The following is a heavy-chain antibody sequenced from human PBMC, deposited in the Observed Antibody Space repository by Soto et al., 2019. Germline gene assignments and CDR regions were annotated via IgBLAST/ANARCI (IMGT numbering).Heavy chain of an antibody. J-gene: IGHJ4*03. CDR3: AKDDCSANCCIDY. CDR1: GFTFDDYA. D-gene: IGHD2-21*01. CDR2: ISWSNGNT. Sequence: SLRLSCAASGFTFDDYAMHWVRQAPGKGLEWVSHISWSNGNTAYADSVKGRFTISRDNAKNSLYLQMNSLRPDDTAFYYCAKDDCSANCCIDYWGHGXMVTV. V-gene: IGHV3-9*01.